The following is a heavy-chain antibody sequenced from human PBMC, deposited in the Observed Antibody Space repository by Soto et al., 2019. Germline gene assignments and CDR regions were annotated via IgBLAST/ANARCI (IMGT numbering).Heavy chain of an antibody. CDR2: IYDSVNT. D-gene: IGHD3-9*01. Sequence: LSLTCTVSGDSLSSGVHYWSWIRQHPGKGLEWIGHIYDSVNTYYSPSLRSRVTISADMSKNQFSLNLRSVTAADTAAYYCAGGDHIGYFPILTDYWRPGPLFTVSS. CDR3: AGGDHIGYFPILTDY. J-gene: IGHJ4*02. CDR1: GDSLSSGVHY. V-gene: IGHV4-31*03.